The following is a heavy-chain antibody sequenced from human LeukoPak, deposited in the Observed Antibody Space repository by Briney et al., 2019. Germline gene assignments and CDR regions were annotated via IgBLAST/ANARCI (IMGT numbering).Heavy chain of an antibody. J-gene: IGHJ5*02. CDR3: ARRKFLGWFDP. Sequence: GASVKVSCKASGYIFTTYDIGWVRQATGQGLEWMGWLNPNSGNADYAQKFQGRVTISRNTSISTAYMELSSLRSDDTAIYYCARRKFLGWFDPWGQGTLVTVSS. CDR2: LNPNSGNA. V-gene: IGHV1-8*03. CDR1: GYIFTTYD. D-gene: IGHD7-27*01.